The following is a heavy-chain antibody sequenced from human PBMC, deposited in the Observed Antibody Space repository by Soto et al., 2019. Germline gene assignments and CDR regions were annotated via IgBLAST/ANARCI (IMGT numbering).Heavy chain of an antibody. J-gene: IGHJ6*02. CDR2: IKSKTDGGTQ. D-gene: IGHD1-7*01. Sequence: GGSLRLSCVAYGFTFSNAWMGWVRQAQGKGLEWVGRIKSKTDGGTQDNAAPGKGRLTISRDDQKTTQYMKLNSLKTEDTAVYYCTTGPAGTTTVLYYYYFGMDVWGQGTTVTVSS. V-gene: IGHV3-15*01. CDR1: GFTFSNAW. CDR3: TTGPAGTTTVLYYYYFGMDV.